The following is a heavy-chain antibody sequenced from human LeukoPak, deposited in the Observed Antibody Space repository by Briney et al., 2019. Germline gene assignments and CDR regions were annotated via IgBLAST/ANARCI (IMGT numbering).Heavy chain of an antibody. V-gene: IGHV3-21*01. CDR3: AREMNDRELDFYYGMDV. Sequence: GGSLRLSCAASGFTFTSYTMNWVRQAPGKGLEWVSSISSSSSDISYADLLKGRFTISRDNANNLLYVQMNSLRAEDMAVYFCAREMNDRELDFYYGMDVWGQGTTVTVSS. D-gene: IGHD1-1*01. CDR1: GFTFTSYT. CDR2: ISSSSSDI. J-gene: IGHJ6*02.